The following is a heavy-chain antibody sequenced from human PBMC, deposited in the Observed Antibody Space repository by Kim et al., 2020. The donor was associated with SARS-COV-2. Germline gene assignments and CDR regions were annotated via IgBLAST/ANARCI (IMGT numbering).Heavy chain of an antibody. J-gene: IGHJ4*02. CDR3: AKYPTGYFSFDY. CDR1: GFTFSSYA. V-gene: IGHV3-23*01. D-gene: IGHD3-9*01. Sequence: GGSLRLSCAASGFTFSSYAMSWVRQAPGKGLEWVSAISATGGSPYYADSVKGRFTISRDNSKNTLYLQMNSLRDEDTAVYYCAKYPTGYFSFDYWGQGTLVTVSS. CDR2: ISATGGSP.